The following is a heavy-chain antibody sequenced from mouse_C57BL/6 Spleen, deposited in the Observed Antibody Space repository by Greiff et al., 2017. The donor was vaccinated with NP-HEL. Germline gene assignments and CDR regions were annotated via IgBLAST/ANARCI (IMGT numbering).Heavy chain of an antibody. Sequence: EVQGVESGGGLVQPGGSLKLSCAASGFTFSDYYMYWVRQTPEKRLEWVAYISNGGGSTYYPDTVKGRFTISRDNAKNTLYLQMSRLKSEETARYYWGRHGGYDGNYVYYAMDDWGQGTSGTVSS. D-gene: IGHD2-1*01. J-gene: IGHJ4*01. CDR2: ISNGGGST. CDR1: GFTFSDYY. CDR3: GRHGGYDGNYVYYAMDD. V-gene: IGHV5-12*01.